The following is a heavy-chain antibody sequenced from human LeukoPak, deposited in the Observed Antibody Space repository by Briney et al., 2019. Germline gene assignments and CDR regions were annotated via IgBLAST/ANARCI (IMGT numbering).Heavy chain of an antibody. J-gene: IGHJ4*02. CDR1: GGSISSYY. V-gene: IGHV4-4*07. CDR2: IYTSGST. CDR3: ARGLLRRDGYNWVY. Sequence: SETLSLTCTVSGGSISSYYWSWLRQPAGKGLEGIGRIYTSGSTNYNPSLKSRVTMSVDTSKNQFSLKLSSVTAADTAVYYCARGLLRRDGYNWVYWGQGTLVTVSS. D-gene: IGHD5-24*01.